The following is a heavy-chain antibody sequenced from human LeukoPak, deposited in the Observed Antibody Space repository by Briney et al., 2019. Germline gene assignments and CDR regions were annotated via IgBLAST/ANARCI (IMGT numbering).Heavy chain of an antibody. Sequence: SGGSLRLSCAASGFTFDDYAMHWVRQAPGKGLEWVSGISWNSGSMGYADSVKGRFTISRDNAKNSLYLQMNSLRAEDTALYYCAKDIYGSPRGANDYWGQGTLVTVSS. CDR2: ISWNSGSM. V-gene: IGHV3-9*01. J-gene: IGHJ4*02. CDR3: AKDIYGSPRGANDY. D-gene: IGHD4/OR15-4a*01. CDR1: GFTFDDYA.